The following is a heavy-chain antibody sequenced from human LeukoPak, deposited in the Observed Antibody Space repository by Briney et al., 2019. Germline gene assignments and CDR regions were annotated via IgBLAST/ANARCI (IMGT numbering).Heavy chain of an antibody. J-gene: IGHJ4*02. Sequence: PGRSLRLSCAASGFTFSSYGMHWVRQAPGKGLEWVAVMWYDGSNKYYADSVKGRFTISRDNSKNTLYLHMHSLRAEDTAVYYCARDEVTTPRDWGQGTLVTVSS. CDR2: MWYDGSNK. CDR3: ARDEVTTPRD. CDR1: GFTFSSYG. V-gene: IGHV3-33*01. D-gene: IGHD4-17*01.